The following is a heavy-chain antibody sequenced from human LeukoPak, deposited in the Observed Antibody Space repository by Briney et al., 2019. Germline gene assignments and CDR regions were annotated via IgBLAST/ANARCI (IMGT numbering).Heavy chain of an antibody. CDR2: ISSSSSYI. D-gene: IGHD1-1*01. CDR3: ARDWNDYYGMDV. V-gene: IGHV3-21*01. CDR1: GFTFSSYS. Sequence: PGGSLRLSCAASGFTFSSYSMNWVRQAPGEGLEWVSSISSSSSYIYYADSVKGRFTISRDNAKNSLYLQMNSLRAEDTAVYYCARDWNDYYGMDVWGQGTTVTVSS. J-gene: IGHJ6*02.